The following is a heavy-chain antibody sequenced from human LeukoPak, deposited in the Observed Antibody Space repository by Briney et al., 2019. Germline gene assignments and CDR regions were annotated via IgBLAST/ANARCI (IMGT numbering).Heavy chain of an antibody. D-gene: IGHD3-22*01. CDR3: ARVGGIVVYSDAFDI. Sequence: PSQTLSLTCTVSGGSISSGGYYWSWIRQHPGKGLEWIGYIYYSGSTYYNPSLKSQVTISVDTSKNQFSLKLSSVTAADTAVYYCARVGGIVVYSDAFDIWGQGTMVTVSS. V-gene: IGHV4-31*01. J-gene: IGHJ3*02. CDR1: GGSISSGGYY. CDR2: IYYSGST.